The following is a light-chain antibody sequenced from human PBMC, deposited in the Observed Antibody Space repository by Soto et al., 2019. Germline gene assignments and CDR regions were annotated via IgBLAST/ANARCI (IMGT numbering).Light chain of an antibody. Sequence: QSVVTQPATVSGYPGQSVTISCTGTSSDVGSYNYVSWYQQHPGKAPKLMIFEVSNRPSGVSNRFSGSKSGNTASLTISGLQAEDEADYYCSSYSSSNTLYVFGTGPKVTVL. J-gene: IGLJ1*01. V-gene: IGLV2-14*01. CDR1: SSDVGSYNY. CDR2: EVS. CDR3: SSYSSSNTLYV.